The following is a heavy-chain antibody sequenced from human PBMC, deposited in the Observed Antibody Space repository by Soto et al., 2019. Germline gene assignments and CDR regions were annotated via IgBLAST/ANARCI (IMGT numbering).Heavy chain of an antibody. CDR1: GGTFSSYA. CDR2: IIPIFGTA. Sequence: SVKVSCKASGGTFSSYAISWVRQAPGQGLEWMGGIIPIFGTANYAQKFQGRVTITADESTSTAYMELSSLRSEDTAVYYCARDRKGITGTIYYYYGMDVWGQGTTVTVSS. D-gene: IGHD1-20*01. J-gene: IGHJ6*02. V-gene: IGHV1-69*13. CDR3: ARDRKGITGTIYYYYGMDV.